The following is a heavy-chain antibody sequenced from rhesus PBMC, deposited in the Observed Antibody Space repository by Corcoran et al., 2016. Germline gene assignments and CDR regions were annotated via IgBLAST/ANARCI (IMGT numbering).Heavy chain of an antibody. J-gene: IGHJ4*01. CDR2: IYGSGSST. D-gene: IGHD6-43*01. CDR1: GGSISSSY. Sequence: QLQLQESGPGLVKPSETLSVTCAVSGGSISSSYWSWIRQGPGKGLEWIWYIYGSGSSTNYNPPLKNQVTLSVATSKTQCSLKLRSVTGADTAVYYCARVNIAAALNFDYWGQGVQVTVSS. CDR3: ARVNIAAALNFDY. V-gene: IGHV4-169*01.